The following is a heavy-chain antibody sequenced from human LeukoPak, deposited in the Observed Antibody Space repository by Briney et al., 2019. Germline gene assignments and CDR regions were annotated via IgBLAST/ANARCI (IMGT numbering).Heavy chain of an antibody. J-gene: IGHJ4*02. D-gene: IGHD6-6*01. CDR3: ARDYSSSNPLPYN. V-gene: IGHV3-21*01. Sequence: GGSLRLSCAASGFTFSSYSMNWVRQAPGKGLEWVSSISSSSTYIYYADSVKGRFTIPRDNAKNSLYLQMNSLRAEDTAVYYCARDYSSSNPLPYNWGQGTLVTVSS. CDR2: ISSSSTYI. CDR1: GFTFSSYS.